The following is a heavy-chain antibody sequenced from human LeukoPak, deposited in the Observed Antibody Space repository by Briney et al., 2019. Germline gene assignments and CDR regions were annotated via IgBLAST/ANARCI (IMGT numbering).Heavy chain of an antibody. D-gene: IGHD3-22*01. J-gene: IGHJ5*02. CDR3: ARERGAIYDSSGYYYLDWFDP. CDR2: ISPNSGGT. CDR1: GYTFTGYY. V-gene: IGHV1-2*02. Sequence: ASVKVSCKASGYTFTGYYMHWVRQAPGQGLEWMGWISPNSGGTNYAQKFQGRVTMTRDTSISTAYMELSRLRSDDTAVYYCARERGAIYDSSGYYYLDWFDPWGQGTLVTVSS.